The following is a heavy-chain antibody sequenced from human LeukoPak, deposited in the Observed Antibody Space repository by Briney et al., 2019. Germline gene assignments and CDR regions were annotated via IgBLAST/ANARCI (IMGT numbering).Heavy chain of an antibody. V-gene: IGHV4-34*01. CDR1: GGSFSGYY. CDR2: NNHSGST. Sequence: SETLSLTCAVYGGSFSGYYSSWIRQPPGKGLEWIGENNHSGSTNYNPSLKSRVTISVDTSRNQFSLKLTSVTAADTAVYYCARHNLLPPLLKLLRKPGWFDPWGQGTLVTVSS. D-gene: IGHD3-22*01. J-gene: IGHJ5*02. CDR3: ARHNLLPPLLKLLRKPGWFDP.